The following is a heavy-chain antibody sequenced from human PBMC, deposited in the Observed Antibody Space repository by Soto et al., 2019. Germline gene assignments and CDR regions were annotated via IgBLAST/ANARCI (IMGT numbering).Heavy chain of an antibody. CDR3: ARDVAYDHYYYGMDV. J-gene: IGHJ6*02. D-gene: IGHD3-16*01. CDR2: INAGNGNT. Sequence: QVQLVQSGAEEKKPGASVKVSCKASGYTFTSYAMHWVRQAPGQRLEWMGWINAGNGNTKYSQKFQGRVTITRDTSXXTAYMELSSLRSEDTAVYYCARDVAYDHYYYGMDVWGQGTTVTVSS. V-gene: IGHV1-3*05. CDR1: GYTFTSYA.